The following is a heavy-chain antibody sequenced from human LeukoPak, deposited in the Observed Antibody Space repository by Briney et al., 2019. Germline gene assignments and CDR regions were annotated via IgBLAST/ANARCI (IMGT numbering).Heavy chain of an antibody. V-gene: IGHV3-30*02. J-gene: IGHJ4*02. CDR3: ARDHIASSDRRYFDY. D-gene: IGHD3-16*02. CDR2: IRYDASDK. CDR1: GFTFSNFG. Sequence: PGGSLRLSCAASGFTFSNFGIHWVRQAPGKGLEWVAFIRYDASDKYYVDSVKGRFAISRDNSKNTLYLQMNGLRVEDTAVYYCARDHIASSDRRYFDYWGQGTLVTVSS.